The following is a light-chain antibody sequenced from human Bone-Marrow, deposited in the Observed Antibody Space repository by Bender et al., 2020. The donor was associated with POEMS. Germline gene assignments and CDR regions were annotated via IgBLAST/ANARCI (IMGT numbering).Light chain of an antibody. V-gene: IGLV1-44*01. CDR3: ASWDDSLKGWV. CDR2: NNS. J-gene: IGLJ3*02. CDR1: SSKFGSYP. Sequence: QSVLTQPPSASGTPGQRVPISCSGSSSKFGSYPVNWYQQLPGAAPKLVIFNNSQRPSGVPDRFSGSNSGTSASLAISGLLSDEEAVYCCASWDDSLKGWVFGGGTKLTVL.